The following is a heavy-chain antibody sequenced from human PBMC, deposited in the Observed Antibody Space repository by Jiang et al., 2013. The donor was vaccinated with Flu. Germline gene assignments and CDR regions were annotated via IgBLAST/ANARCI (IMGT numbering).Heavy chain of an antibody. Sequence: KPTQTLTLTCTFSGFSISTGGRGVGWIRQPPEERPLEWLALIYWNDDKRYSPSLKSRLTITKDTSKNQVVLTMTNMDPVDTATYYCAHSFFIAAALFDYWG. CDR1: GFSISTGGRG. V-gene: IGHV2-5*01. D-gene: IGHD6-13*01. CDR2: IYWNDDK. J-gene: IGHJ4*01. CDR3: AHSFFIAAALFDY.